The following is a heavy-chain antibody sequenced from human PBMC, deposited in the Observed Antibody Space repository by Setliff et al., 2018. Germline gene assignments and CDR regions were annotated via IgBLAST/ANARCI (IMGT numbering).Heavy chain of an antibody. CDR1: DDSISSRHYY. CDR2: IYTSWST. V-gene: IGHV4-61*09. J-gene: IGHJ6*03. D-gene: IGHD3-3*01. Sequence: PSETLSLTCTVSDDSISSRHYYGSWIRQPAGKGLEWLGQIYTSWSTNYTPSLKGRATLSIDASKKQFSLKLTSVTAADTAVYDCARMSGFLYMDVWGKGTTVTVSS. CDR3: ARMSGFLYMDV.